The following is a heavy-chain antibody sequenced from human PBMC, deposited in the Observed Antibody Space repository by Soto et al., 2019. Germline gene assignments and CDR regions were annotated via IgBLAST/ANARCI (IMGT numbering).Heavy chain of an antibody. J-gene: IGHJ3*02. V-gene: IGHV4-31*03. CDR1: AGAIRTRGYL. D-gene: IGHD3-9*01. Sequence: SQTRSLTSTVSAGAIRTRGYLWCWLRQHPGKGLEWIGYIYYSGSTYYNPSLKSRVTISVDTSKNQFSLKVSSVTAADTAVYYCARERRGLAIDGFAIWGQGTMVT. CDR3: ARERRGLAIDGFAI. CDR2: IYYSGST.